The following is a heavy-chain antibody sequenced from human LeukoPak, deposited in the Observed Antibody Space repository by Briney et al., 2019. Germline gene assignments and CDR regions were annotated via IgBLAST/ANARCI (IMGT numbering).Heavy chain of an antibody. D-gene: IGHD2-15*01. Sequence: SETLSLTCAVYGGSFSGYYWSWIRQPPGKGLEWIGEINHSGSTNYNPSLKSRVTISVDTSKNQFSLKLSSVTAADTAVYYCARDLTVVAALAPFPEHAFDIWGQGTMVTVSS. CDR2: INHSGST. J-gene: IGHJ3*02. CDR1: GGSFSGYY. CDR3: ARDLTVVAALAPFPEHAFDI. V-gene: IGHV4-34*01.